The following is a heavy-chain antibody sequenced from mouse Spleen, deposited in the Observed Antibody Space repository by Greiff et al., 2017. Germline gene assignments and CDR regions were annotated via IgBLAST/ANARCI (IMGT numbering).Heavy chain of an antibody. V-gene: IGHV5-9-3*01. J-gene: IGHJ4*01. CDR3: AGHRPYDGSSHYAMDY. D-gene: IGHD1-1*01. Sequence: EVQLVESGGGLVKPGGSLKLSCAASGFTFSSYAMSWVRQTPEKRLEWVATISSGGSYTYYPDSVKGRFTITRDNAKNTLYLQMSSLRSEDTAMYYCAGHRPYDGSSHYAMDYWGQGTSVTVSS. CDR1: GFTFSSYA. CDR2: ISSGGSYT.